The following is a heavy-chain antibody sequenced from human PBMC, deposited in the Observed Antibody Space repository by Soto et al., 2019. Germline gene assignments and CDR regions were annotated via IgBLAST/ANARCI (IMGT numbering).Heavy chain of an antibody. CDR1: GFTFDDYA. J-gene: IGHJ4*02. D-gene: IGHD6-19*01. Sequence: EVQLVESGGGLVQPGRSLRLSCAASGFTFDDYAMHWVRQAPGKGLEWVSGISWNSGSIGYADSVKGRFTISRDNAKNSLYLQMNSLRAEDTALYHCAKVISRQWLEGIDYWGQGTLVTVSS. V-gene: IGHV3-9*01. CDR3: AKVISRQWLEGIDY. CDR2: ISWNSGSI.